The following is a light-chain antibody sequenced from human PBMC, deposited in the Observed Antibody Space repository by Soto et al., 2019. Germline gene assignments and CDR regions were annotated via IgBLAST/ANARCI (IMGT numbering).Light chain of an antibody. V-gene: IGKV3-20*01. CDR1: QSVSSSY. CDR2: GAS. J-gene: IGKJ3*01. Sequence: EIVLTQSPGTLSLSPGERATLSCRASQSVSSSYLAWYQQKPGQAPRLLIYGASSRAPGIPDRFSVSASGTDFTLTISRLEPEDFAVYYCQHYGTSALFGPGTKVDIK. CDR3: QHYGTSAL.